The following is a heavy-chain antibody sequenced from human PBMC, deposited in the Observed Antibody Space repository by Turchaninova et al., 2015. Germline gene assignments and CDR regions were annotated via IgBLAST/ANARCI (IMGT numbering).Heavy chain of an antibody. CDR2: INAETGNT. V-gene: IGHV1-3*01. D-gene: IGHD3-22*01. CDR1: GYTFTTYA. Sequence: QVQHVQSGDEVREPGASVKVSCTAFGYTFTTYAIPWVRQAPGQKLKWLAWINAETGNTKYSQKFQGRLTVTRDTSASTAYMILTSLRFEDTAVYYCARELDPSGYYFDYWGQGTLVTVSS. CDR3: ARELDPSGYYFDY. J-gene: IGHJ4*02.